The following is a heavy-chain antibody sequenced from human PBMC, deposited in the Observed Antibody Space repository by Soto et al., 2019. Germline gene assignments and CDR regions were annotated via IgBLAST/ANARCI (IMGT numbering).Heavy chain of an antibody. CDR2: IYFSGST. V-gene: IGHV4-39*01. CDR3: ARHGSY. J-gene: IGHJ4*02. CDR1: GVSITNTSYY. Sequence: QLQLQESGPGLVKPSETLSLTCTVSGVSITNTSYYWGWIRQPPGKGLEWIGTIYFSGSTFYNPSLKSRLTISVDTSKNQFSLRLGSVAPADTAVYYCARHGSYWGQGTLVAVSS.